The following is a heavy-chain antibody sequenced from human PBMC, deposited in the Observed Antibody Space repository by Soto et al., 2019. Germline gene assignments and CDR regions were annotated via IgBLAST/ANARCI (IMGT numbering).Heavy chain of an antibody. V-gene: IGHV1-3*01. J-gene: IGHJ4*02. Sequence: GASVKVSCKASGYTFTGYYMHWVRQAPGQRLERMGWINPGNGNTKYSQKFEDRVTITKATSANTVFLKRRILKFDDTAIYYWARERLRGYDSSGFYSGGQGTMVTV. CDR2: INPGNGNT. CDR1: GYTFTGYY. CDR3: ARERLRGYDSSGFYS. D-gene: IGHD3-22*01.